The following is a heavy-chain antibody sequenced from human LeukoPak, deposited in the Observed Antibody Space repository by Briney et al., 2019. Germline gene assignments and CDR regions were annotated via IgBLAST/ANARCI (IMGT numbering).Heavy chain of an antibody. V-gene: IGHV3-66*01. D-gene: IGHD6-19*01. J-gene: IGHJ4*02. Sequence: PGGSLRLSCAASGFTFSSFTMNWVRQAPGKGLEWVSVIYSGGSTYYADSVKGRFTISRDNSKNTLYLHMNSLRAEDTAVYYCAREDRYSSGWYYFDYWGQGTLVTVSS. CDR1: GFTFSSFT. CDR3: AREDRYSSGWYYFDY. CDR2: IYSGGST.